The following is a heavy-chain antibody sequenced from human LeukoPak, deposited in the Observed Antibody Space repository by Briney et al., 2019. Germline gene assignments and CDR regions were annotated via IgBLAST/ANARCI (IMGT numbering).Heavy chain of an antibody. D-gene: IGHD6-6*01. CDR3: ARGSIAARPAYFDY. Sequence: SETLSLTCTVSGGSISSSSYYWGWIRQPPGKGLEWIGEINHSGSTNYNPSLKSRVTISVDTSKNQLSLKLSSVTAADTAVYYCARGSIAARPAYFDYWGQGTLVTVSS. J-gene: IGHJ4*02. CDR1: GGSISSSSYY. V-gene: IGHV4-39*07. CDR2: INHSGST.